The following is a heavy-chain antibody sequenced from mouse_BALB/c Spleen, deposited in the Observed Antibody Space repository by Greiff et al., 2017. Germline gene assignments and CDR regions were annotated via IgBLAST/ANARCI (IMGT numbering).Heavy chain of an antibody. V-gene: IGHV1-37*01. D-gene: IGHD2-4*01. CDR1: GYSFTGYF. Sequence: EVHLVESGPELVKPGASVKISCKASGYSFTGYFMNWVKQSHGKSLEWIGRINPYNGDTFYNQKFKGKATLTVDKSSSTAHMELLSLTSEDSAVYYCGTSTMITRPYAMDYWGQGTSVTVSS. CDR2: INPYNGDT. J-gene: IGHJ4*01. CDR3: GTSTMITRPYAMDY.